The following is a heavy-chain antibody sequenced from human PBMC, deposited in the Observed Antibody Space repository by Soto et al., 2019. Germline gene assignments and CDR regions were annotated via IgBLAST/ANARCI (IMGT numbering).Heavy chain of an antibody. V-gene: IGHV3-23*01. Sequence: DVQLLESGGGLVQPGGSLRLSCAASGFTFKNFAVSWVRQAPGKGMEWVSAIGGSGSSANYADSVKGRFTVSRDDAKSTLYLQMGGLRVDDTALYYCAKDAVAYNGEWDWFDLWGQGTLVTVSS. CDR2: IGGSGSSA. D-gene: IGHD3-10*01. J-gene: IGHJ5*02. CDR1: GFTFKNFA. CDR3: AKDAVAYNGEWDWFDL.